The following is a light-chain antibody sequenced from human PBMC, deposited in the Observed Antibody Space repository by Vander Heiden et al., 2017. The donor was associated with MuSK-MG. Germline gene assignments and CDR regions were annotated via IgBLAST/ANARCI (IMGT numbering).Light chain of an antibody. J-gene: IGKJ4*01. V-gene: IGKV1-33*01. Sequence: DVQVTQSPSSLSASVGDRVTITCQASQDISNYLNWYQQKPGNAPKLLIYDASNLEAGVPSRFSGSGSGTDFTFTISSLQPEDIATYYCQQYDNLLPLTFGGGTKVEIK. CDR3: QQYDNLLPLT. CDR1: QDISNY. CDR2: DAS.